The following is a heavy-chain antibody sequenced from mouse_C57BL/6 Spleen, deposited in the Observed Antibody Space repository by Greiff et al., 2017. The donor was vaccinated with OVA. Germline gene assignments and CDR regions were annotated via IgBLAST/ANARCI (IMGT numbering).Heavy chain of an antibody. CDR3: ARDDGYYDGWFAY. CDR1: GYAFSSSW. V-gene: IGHV1-82*01. CDR2: IYPGDGDT. Sequence: VKLMESGPELVKPGASVKISCKASGYAFSSSWMNWVKQRPGKGLEWIGRIYPGDGDTNYNGKFKGKATLTADKSSSTAYMQLSSLTSEDSAVYFCARDDGYYDGWFAYWGQGTLVTVSA. D-gene: IGHD2-3*01. J-gene: IGHJ3*01.